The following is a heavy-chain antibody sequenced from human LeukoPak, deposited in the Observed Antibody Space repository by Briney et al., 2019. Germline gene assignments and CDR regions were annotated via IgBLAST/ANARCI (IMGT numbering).Heavy chain of an antibody. J-gene: IGHJ4*02. V-gene: IGHV1-69*05. CDR2: IIPTFGTA. D-gene: IGHD6-13*01. CDR1: LGTFTSYA. CDR3: GRDHGLAYRSHHFDY. Sequence: SVKVSCTASLGTFTSYAISWVRQTPGQELEWMGGIIPTFGTANYASKFQGRATITTDESTSTAYMELSSLRSEATGVYYCGRDHGLAYRSHHFDYWGQGTLVTVSS.